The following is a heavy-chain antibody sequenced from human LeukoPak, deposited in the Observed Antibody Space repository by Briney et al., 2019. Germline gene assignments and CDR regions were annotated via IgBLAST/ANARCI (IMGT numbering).Heavy chain of an antibody. J-gene: IGHJ6*03. CDR1: GGSISSYY. Sequence: SETLSLTCTVSGGSISSYYWSWIRQPPGKGLEWIGYIYYSGSTNYNPSLKSRVTISVDTSKNQFSLKLSSVTAADTAVYYCARSGHFSDFWSGYYYYYYYMDVWGKGTTVTVSS. D-gene: IGHD3-3*01. CDR2: IYYSGST. CDR3: ARSGHFSDFWSGYYYYYYYMDV. V-gene: IGHV4-59*01.